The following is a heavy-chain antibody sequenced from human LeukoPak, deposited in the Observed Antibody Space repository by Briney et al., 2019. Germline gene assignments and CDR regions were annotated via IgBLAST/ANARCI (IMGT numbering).Heavy chain of an antibody. D-gene: IGHD3-3*01. CDR1: GGSISSYY. CDR3: ARVRFLEWLLSTYNWFDP. V-gene: IGHV4-59*01. Sequence: PSETLSLTCTVSGGSISSYYWSWIRQPPGKGLEWIGYIYYSGSTSYNPSLKGRVTISVDTSKNQFSLKLSSVTAADTAVYYCARVRFLEWLLSTYNWFDPWGQGTLVTVSS. J-gene: IGHJ5*02. CDR2: IYYSGST.